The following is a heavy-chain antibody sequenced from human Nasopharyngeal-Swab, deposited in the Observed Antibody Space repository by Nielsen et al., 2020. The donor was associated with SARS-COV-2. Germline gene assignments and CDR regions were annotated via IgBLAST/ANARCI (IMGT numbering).Heavy chain of an antibody. J-gene: IGHJ4*02. Sequence: WILQPPGKGLEWIGEINHSGSTNYNPSLKSRVTISVDTSKNQFSLKLSSVTAADTAVYYCARVGIAAAGGLPNDYWGQGTLVTVSS. V-gene: IGHV4-34*01. CDR3: ARVGIAAAGGLPNDY. CDR2: INHSGST. D-gene: IGHD6-13*01.